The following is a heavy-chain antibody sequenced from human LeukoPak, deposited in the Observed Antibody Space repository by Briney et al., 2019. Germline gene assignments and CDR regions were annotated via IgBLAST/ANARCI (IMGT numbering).Heavy chain of an antibody. CDR3: AREHVYCSSTSCYAYFDY. J-gene: IGHJ4*02. CDR2: IKQDGSEK. V-gene: IGHV3-7*01. CDR1: GFTFSSYW. Sequence: GGSLRLSCAASGFTFSSYWMSWVRQAPGKGLEWVANIKQDGSEKYYVDSVKGRFTISRDNAKNSLYLQMNSLRAEDTAVYYCAREHVYCSSTSCYAYFDYWGQGTLVTVSS. D-gene: IGHD2-2*01.